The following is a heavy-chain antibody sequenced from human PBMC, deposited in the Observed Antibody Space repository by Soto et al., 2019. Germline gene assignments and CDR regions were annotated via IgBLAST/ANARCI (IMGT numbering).Heavy chain of an antibody. D-gene: IGHD2-2*01. V-gene: IGHV3-23*01. CDR2: VNPDGSDT. Sequence: GGSLRLSCAASGVSFGDSAMSWVRQPLGKGLEWLAAVNPDGSDTFYADSVKGRFTISRDNSQNTVNLQMESLRVEDTAIYYCAKQLGYCSTGRCYFDYWGQGTQVTVSS. CDR3: AKQLGYCSTGRCYFDY. CDR1: GVSFGDSA. J-gene: IGHJ4*02.